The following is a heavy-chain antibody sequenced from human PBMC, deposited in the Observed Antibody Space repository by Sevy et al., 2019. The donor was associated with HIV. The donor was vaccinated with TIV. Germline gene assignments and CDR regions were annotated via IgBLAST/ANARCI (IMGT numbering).Heavy chain of an antibody. Sequence: GGSLRLSCAASGFIFAKYSMSWVRQAPGKGLEWVSTFSFGCGRINYADSVKGRFTISRDDSKNTLFLQMNSLRAEDTATYFCAREGCTQPHDYWGQGSLVTVSS. CDR3: AREGCTQPHDY. D-gene: IGHD2-8*01. CDR2: FSFGCGRI. V-gene: IGHV3-23*01. CDR1: GFIFAKYS. J-gene: IGHJ4*02.